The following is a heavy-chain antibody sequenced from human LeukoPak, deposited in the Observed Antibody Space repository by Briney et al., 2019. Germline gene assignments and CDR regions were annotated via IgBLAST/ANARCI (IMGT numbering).Heavy chain of an antibody. V-gene: IGHV4-59*01. D-gene: IGHD3-3*01. CDR3: ASGTYYDFWSGYWNY. Sequence: PSETLSLTCTVSGGSISGYYWSWIRQPPGKGLEWIAYIYYNGISNYNPSLKSRVIISVDSSKNQFSLKLTSVTAADTAVYYCASGTYYDFWSGYWNYWGQGTLVTVSS. CDR1: GGSISGYY. J-gene: IGHJ4*02. CDR2: IYYNGIS.